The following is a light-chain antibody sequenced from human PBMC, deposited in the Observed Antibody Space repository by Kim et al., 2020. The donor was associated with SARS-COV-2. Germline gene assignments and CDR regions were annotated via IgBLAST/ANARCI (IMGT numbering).Light chain of an antibody. V-gene: IGKV1-39*01. CDR2: AAS. CDR1: QTISTY. J-gene: IGKJ2*01. CDR3: QQSYNTPYT. Sequence: DIEMTQSPSSLSISVGDRVTITCRASQTISTYLNWYYQKPGKAPKLLIFAASNLESEVPSRFSGSGSGTDFTLTISSLQPGDSATYYCQQSYNTPYTFGQGTKLEI.